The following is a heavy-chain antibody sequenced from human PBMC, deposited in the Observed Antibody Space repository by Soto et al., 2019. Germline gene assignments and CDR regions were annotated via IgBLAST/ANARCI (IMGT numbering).Heavy chain of an antibody. CDR1: GGSISSYY. CDR3: AREGTRGGFLNWFDP. J-gene: IGHJ5*02. Sequence: SETLSLTCTVSGGSISSYYWSWIRQPPGKGLEWIGYIYYSGSTNYNPSLKSRVTISRDNAKNSLYLQMNSLRDEDTAVYYCAREGTRGGFLNWFDPWGQGTLVTVSS. V-gene: IGHV4-59*12. CDR2: IYYSGST. D-gene: IGHD3-10*01.